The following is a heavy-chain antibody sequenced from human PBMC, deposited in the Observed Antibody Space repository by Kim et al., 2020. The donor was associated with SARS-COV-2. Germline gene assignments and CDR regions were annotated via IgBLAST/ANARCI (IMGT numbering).Heavy chain of an antibody. CDR2: ISSSSSYI. CDR3: ARDTYCSGGSCFPYYYYGMDV. Sequence: GGSLRLSCAASGFTFSSYSMNWVRQAPGKGLEWVSSISSSSSYIYYADSVKGRFTISRDNAKNSLYLQMNSLRAEDTAVYYCARDTYCSGGSCFPYYYYGMDVWGQGTTVTVSS. CDR1: GFTFSSYS. V-gene: IGHV3-21*01. J-gene: IGHJ6*02. D-gene: IGHD2-15*01.